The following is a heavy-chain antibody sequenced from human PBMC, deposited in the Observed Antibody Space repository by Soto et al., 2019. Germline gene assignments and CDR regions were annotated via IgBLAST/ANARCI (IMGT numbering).Heavy chain of an antibody. CDR2: VDPNGGGS. CDR1: GYSFTDYK. V-gene: IGHV1-2*04. Sequence: ASVKVSCKTSGYSFTDYKLHWVRQAPGQGLEWKGWVDPNGGGSNSAQKFQGSVTMSWDTSITTAYLDLTRLTTNDTATYFCATWVDYGDFEGFDFWGQGTLVTVSS. J-gene: IGHJ4*02. CDR3: ATWVDYGDFEGFDF. D-gene: IGHD4-17*01.